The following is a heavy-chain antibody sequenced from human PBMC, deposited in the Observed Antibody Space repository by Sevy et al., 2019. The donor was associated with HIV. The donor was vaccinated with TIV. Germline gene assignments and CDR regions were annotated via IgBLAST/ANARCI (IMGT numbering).Heavy chain of an antibody. D-gene: IGHD7-27*01. J-gene: IGHJ2*01. V-gene: IGHV3-48*02. CDR2: ISTSSSSI. Sequence: GGSLRLSCAASGFSFSGYSMNWVRQAPGKGLGWVSYISTSSSSIHYADSMKGRFTVSRDNAKNSLYLQMNNLSDEDTAIYYCARDPGFWYFDLWGRGTLVTVSS. CDR3: ARDPGFWYFDL. CDR1: GFSFSGYS.